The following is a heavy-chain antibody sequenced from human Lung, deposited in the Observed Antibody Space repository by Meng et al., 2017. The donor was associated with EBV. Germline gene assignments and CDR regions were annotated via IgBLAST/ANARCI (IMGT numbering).Heavy chain of an antibody. Sequence: QVSLQEGGAGLLKAWETLALNCAGSGGSISSSNWWSGVRQPPGKGLEWIGEIYHSGSTNYNPSLKSRVTISVDKSKNQFSLKLTSVTAADTAVYHCLRGSGGSVWGQGTLVTVSS. CDR2: IYHSGST. V-gene: IGHV4-4*02. CDR1: GGSISSSNW. J-gene: IGHJ1*01. D-gene: IGHD3-10*01. CDR3: LRGSGGSV.